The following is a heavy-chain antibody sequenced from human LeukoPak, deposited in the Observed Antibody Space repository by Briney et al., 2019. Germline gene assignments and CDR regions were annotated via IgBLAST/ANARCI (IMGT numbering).Heavy chain of an antibody. CDR2: IYYSGST. CDR3: ARPRSSGYYSGAFDI. CDR1: GGSISSSSYY. D-gene: IGHD3-22*01. Sequence: SETLSLTCTVSGGSISSSSYYWGWIRQPPGKGLEWIGSIYYSGSTYYSPSLKSRVTISVNTSKNQFSLKLSSVTAADTAVYYCARPRSSGYYSGAFDIWGQGTMVTVSS. V-gene: IGHV4-39*01. J-gene: IGHJ3*02.